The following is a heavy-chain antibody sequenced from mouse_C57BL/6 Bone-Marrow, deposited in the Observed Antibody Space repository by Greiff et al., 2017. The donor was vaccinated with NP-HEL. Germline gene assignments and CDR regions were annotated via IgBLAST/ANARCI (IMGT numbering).Heavy chain of an antibody. J-gene: IGHJ4*01. Sequence: EVKLMESGGGLVKPGGSLKLSCAASGFTFSSYAMSWVRQTPEKRLEWVATISDGGSYTYYPDNVKGRFTISRDNAKNNLYLQMSHLKSEDTAMYYCARGGYSYAIDYWGQGTSVTVSS. CDR3: ARGGYSYAIDY. D-gene: IGHD2-3*01. V-gene: IGHV5-4*03. CDR1: GFTFSSYA. CDR2: ISDGGSYT.